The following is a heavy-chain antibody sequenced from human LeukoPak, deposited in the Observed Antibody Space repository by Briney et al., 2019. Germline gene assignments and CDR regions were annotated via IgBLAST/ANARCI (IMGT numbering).Heavy chain of an antibody. J-gene: IGHJ4*02. CDR1: GFTFSNAW. D-gene: IGHD2-21*02. V-gene: IGHV3-15*01. CDR3: TTAVVVTGFDY. Sequence: PGGSLRLSCAASGFTFSNAWMTWVRQTPGKGLEWVGRIKRKTDGGTTDYAAPVKGRFNTSRDDSKNTVYLQMNSLKTEDTAVYYCTTAVVVTGFDYWGQGTLVSVSS. CDR2: IKRKTDGGTT.